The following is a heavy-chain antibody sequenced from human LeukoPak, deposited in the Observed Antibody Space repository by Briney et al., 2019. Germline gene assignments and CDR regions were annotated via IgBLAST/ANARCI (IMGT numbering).Heavy chain of an antibody. D-gene: IGHD3-10*01. CDR3: ARGAYYYGSGNYYGMDV. Sequence: GASVKVSCKASEYTFTSYDINWVRQATGQGLEWMGWMNPNSGNTGYAQKFQGRVTMTRNTSISTACMELSSLRSEDTAVYYCARGAYYYGSGNYYGMDVWGQGTTVTVSS. CDR2: MNPNSGNT. J-gene: IGHJ6*02. V-gene: IGHV1-8*01. CDR1: EYTFTSYD.